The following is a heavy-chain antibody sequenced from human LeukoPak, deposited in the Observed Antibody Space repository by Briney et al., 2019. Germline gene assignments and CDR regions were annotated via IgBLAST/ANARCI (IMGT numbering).Heavy chain of an antibody. CDR1: GFTFSSYA. CDR2: ISGSGGST. Sequence: GGSLRLSCAASGFTFSSYAMSWVRQAPGKGLEWVSAISGSGGSTYYADSVKGRFTISRDNSKSTLYLQMNSLRAEDTAVYYCATAPGDLYCTNGVCYPTYYMDVWGKGTTVTVSS. D-gene: IGHD2-8*01. CDR3: ATAPGDLYCTNGVCYPTYYMDV. J-gene: IGHJ6*03. V-gene: IGHV3-23*01.